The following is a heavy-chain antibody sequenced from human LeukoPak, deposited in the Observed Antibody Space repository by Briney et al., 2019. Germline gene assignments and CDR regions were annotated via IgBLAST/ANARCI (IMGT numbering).Heavy chain of an antibody. Sequence: GGSLRLSCAASGFTFNNYAMSWVRQAPGKGLEWVSAISGSGGSTYYADSVKGRFTISRDNSKNTLYLQMNSLRAEDTAVYYCATMGDYHDAFDIWGQGTMVTVSS. J-gene: IGHJ3*02. CDR2: ISGSGGST. CDR3: ATMGDYHDAFDI. D-gene: IGHD1-26*01. V-gene: IGHV3-23*01. CDR1: GFTFNNYA.